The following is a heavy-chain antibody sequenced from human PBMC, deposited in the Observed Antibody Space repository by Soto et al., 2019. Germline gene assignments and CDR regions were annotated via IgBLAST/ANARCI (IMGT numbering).Heavy chain of an antibody. V-gene: IGHV1-18*04. CDR3: ARTPRAQMIVLEAATRFDY. J-gene: IGHJ4*02. CDR1: GYTFTTYR. D-gene: IGHD2-15*01. CDR2: ISPYNGDT. Sequence: QVQLVQSGAEVKRPGASVKVSCKASGYTFTTYRFNWVRQAPGQGLEWMGWISPYNGDTNYAQNFQGRVTLTTDTSTSTAYMELRSLSSDDTAIYYCARTPRAQMIVLEAATRFDYWGQGTLVTVSS.